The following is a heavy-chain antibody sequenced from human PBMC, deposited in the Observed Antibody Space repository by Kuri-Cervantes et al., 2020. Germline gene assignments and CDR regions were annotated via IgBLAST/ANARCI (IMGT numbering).Heavy chain of an antibody. D-gene: IGHD5-18*01. CDR1: GGSISSYY. CDR3: ASGIGYSYGYTRLLPRLFRPPDY. CDR2: IYYSGST. J-gene: IGHJ4*02. V-gene: IGHV4-59*12. Sequence: SETLSLTCTVSGGSISSYYWSWIRQPPGKGLEWIGYIYYSGSTYYNPSLKSRVTISVDTSKNQFSLKLSSVTAADTAVYYCASGIGYSYGYTRLLPRLFRPPDYWGQGTLVTVSS.